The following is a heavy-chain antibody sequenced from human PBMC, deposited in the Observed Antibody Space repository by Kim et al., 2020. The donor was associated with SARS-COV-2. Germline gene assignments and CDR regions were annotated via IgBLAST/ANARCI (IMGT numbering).Heavy chain of an antibody. J-gene: IGHJ4*02. CDR3: ARDVGYGDYTY. D-gene: IGHD4-17*01. V-gene: IGHV4-30-4*01. CDR2: IYYSGST. CDR1: GGSISSGDYY. Sequence: SETLSLTCTVSGGSISSGDYYWSWIRQPPGKGQEWIGYIYYSGSTYYNPSLKSRVTISVDTSKNQFSLKLSSVTAADTAVYYCARDVGYGDYTYWGQGTLVTVSS.